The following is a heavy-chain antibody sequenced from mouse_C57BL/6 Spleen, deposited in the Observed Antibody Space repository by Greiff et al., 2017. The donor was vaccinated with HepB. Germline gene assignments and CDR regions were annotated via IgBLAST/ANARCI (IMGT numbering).Heavy chain of an antibody. V-gene: IGHV1-55*01. J-gene: IGHJ1*03. CDR2: IYPGSGST. Sequence: QVQLQQPGAELVKPGASVKMSCKASGYTFTSYWITWVKQRPGQGLEWIGDIYPGSGSTNYNEKFKSKATLTVDTSSSKAYMQLSSLTSEDSAVYYCARSAYGYDGYWYFDVWGTGTTVTVSS. D-gene: IGHD2-2*01. CDR3: ARSAYGYDGYWYFDV. CDR1: GYTFTSYW.